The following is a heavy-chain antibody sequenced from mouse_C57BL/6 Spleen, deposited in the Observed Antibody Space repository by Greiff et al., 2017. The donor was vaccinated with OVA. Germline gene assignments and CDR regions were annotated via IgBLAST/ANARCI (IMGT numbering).Heavy chain of an antibody. D-gene: IGHD1-1*01. CDR1: GYTFTSYW. CDR3: ARNYGSSYVFDY. J-gene: IGHJ2*01. Sequence: QVQLQQPGAELVRPGSSVKLSCKASGYTFTSYWMHWVKQRPIQGLEWIGNIDPSDSETHYNQKFKDKATLTVDKSSSTAYMQLSSLTSEDSAVYYCARNYGSSYVFDYWGQGTILTVSS. CDR2: IDPSDSET. V-gene: IGHV1-52*01.